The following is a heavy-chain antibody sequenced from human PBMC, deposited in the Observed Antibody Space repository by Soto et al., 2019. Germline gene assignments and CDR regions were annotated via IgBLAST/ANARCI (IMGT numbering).Heavy chain of an antibody. Sequence: GGSLRLSCVASGFTFSNYWMTWVRQAPGKGLEWLTYIDNDGSRKNYVDSVKGRFTLSRDNTKNSMFLQMDSLTAEDTAVYYCATEVNLGYWGQGALGTVSS. CDR1: GFTFSNYW. D-gene: IGHD4-4*01. CDR3: ATEVNLGY. CDR2: IDNDGSRK. V-gene: IGHV3-7*03. J-gene: IGHJ4*02.